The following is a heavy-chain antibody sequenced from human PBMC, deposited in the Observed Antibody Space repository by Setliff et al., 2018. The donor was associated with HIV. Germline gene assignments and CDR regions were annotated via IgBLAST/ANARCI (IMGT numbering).Heavy chain of an antibody. Sequence: PSETLSLTCTVSGGSISSHYWSWIRQPPGKGPEWIGSIYYNGITNYNPSLKSRVTVSVDTSKNQVSLRLRSVTAADTAVYYCARETQQSYNIVTGYNYYYGIDVWGQGTTVTVSS. CDR3: ARETQQSYNIVTGYNYYYGIDV. V-gene: IGHV4-59*11. D-gene: IGHD3-9*01. CDR2: IYYNGIT. CDR1: GGSISSHY. J-gene: IGHJ6*02.